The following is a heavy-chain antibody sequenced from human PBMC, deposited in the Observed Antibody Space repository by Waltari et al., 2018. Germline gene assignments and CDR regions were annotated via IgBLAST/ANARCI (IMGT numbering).Heavy chain of an antibody. V-gene: IGHV1-8*02. CDR1: GGTFSSYA. CDR3: ARGNPTARHWFDP. Sequence: QVQLVQSGAEVKKPGSSVKVSCKASGGTFSSYAINWVRQATGQGLEWMGWMNPNSGNTGYAQKFQGRVTMTRNTSISTAYMELSSLRSEDTAVYYCARGNPTARHWFDPWGQGTLVTVSS. CDR2: MNPNSGNT. J-gene: IGHJ5*02. D-gene: IGHD4-17*01.